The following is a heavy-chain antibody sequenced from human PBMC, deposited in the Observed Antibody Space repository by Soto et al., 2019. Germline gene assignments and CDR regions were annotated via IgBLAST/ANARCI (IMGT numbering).Heavy chain of an antibody. V-gene: IGHV4-39*01. J-gene: IGHJ5*02. CDR3: ARHGVDIVVVPAAIQDSWFDP. CDR2: IYYSGST. D-gene: IGHD2-2*01. Sequence: TLSLTCTVSGGSISSSSYYWGWIRQPPGKGLEWIGSIYYSGSTYYNPSLKSRVTISVDTSKNQFSLKLSSVTAADTAVYYCARHGVDIVVVPAAIQDSWFDPWGQGTLVTVS. CDR1: GGSISSSSYY.